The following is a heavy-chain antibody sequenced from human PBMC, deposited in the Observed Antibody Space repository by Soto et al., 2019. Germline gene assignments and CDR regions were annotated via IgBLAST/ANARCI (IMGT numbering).Heavy chain of an antibody. Sequence: SETLSLTCTVSGGSISSSNWWSWVRQPPGKGLEWIGEIYHSGSTNYNPSLKSRVTISVDKSKNQFSLKLSSVTAADTAVYYCARVGITMIVVDHYYFDYWGQGTLVTVSS. D-gene: IGHD3-22*01. V-gene: IGHV4-4*02. CDR3: ARVGITMIVVDHYYFDY. CDR2: IYHSGST. J-gene: IGHJ4*02. CDR1: GGSISSSNW.